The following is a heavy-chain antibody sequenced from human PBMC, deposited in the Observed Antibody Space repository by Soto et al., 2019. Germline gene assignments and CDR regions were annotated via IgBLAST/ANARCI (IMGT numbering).Heavy chain of an antibody. CDR2: INTHNGNT. Sequence: ASVKVSCKDSGYTFTTYGLSWVRQAPGQGLEWLGWINTHNGNTNYAQNLQGRVIMTADTSTSTAYMELRSLRSDDTAIYYCTREGSAPYYYYGMDAWGQGTTVTVSS. V-gene: IGHV1-18*01. CDR3: TREGSAPYYYYGMDA. CDR1: GYTFTTYG. J-gene: IGHJ6*02. D-gene: IGHD3-10*01.